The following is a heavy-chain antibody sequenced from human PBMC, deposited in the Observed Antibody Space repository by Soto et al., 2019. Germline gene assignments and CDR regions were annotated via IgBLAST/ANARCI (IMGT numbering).Heavy chain of an antibody. D-gene: IGHD2-2*01. J-gene: IGHJ4*02. CDR1: GFIFSNYW. Sequence: EVQVVESGGGLVQPVGYLRLSCAASGFIFSNYWMSWVRQAPGKGLEWVANIKQDGSEKHDVDSVKGRFTISRDNADNSMYLQKNSLSAEYTAVYYCAKNNLYCSSTNCFVFDYWGQGTLVTVSS. CDR2: IKQDGSEK. V-gene: IGHV3-7*01. CDR3: AKNNLYCSSTNCFVFDY.